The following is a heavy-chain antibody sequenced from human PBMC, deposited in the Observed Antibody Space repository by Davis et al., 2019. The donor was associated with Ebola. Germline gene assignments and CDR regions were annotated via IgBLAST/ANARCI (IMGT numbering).Heavy chain of an antibody. V-gene: IGHV6-1*01. CDR2: TYYNSKWYK. CDR1: GDSVSGNSGG. CDR3: AKGWLRTGLDY. D-gene: IGHD5-12*01. J-gene: IGHJ4*02. Sequence: HSQTLSLTCAISGDSVSGNSGGWNWIRQSPSRGLEWLGRTYYNSKWYKDYAVSVKSRITINPDTSKNQFSLHLSSVTPDDTAVYYCAKGWLRTGLDYWSQGTLVTVSS.